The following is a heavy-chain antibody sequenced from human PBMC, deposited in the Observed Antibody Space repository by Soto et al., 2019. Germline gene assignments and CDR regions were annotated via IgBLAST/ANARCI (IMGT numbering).Heavy chain of an antibody. CDR1: GFTFSTYA. V-gene: IGHV3-30-3*01. CDR2: ISYDGNNK. Sequence: GGSLRLSCAASGFTFSTYAIHWVRQAPGKGLEWAAFISYDGNNKNYADSVKGRFTISRDNSKNTVYLQMNSLTAEDTAVYYCARSYKSGWYYFDYWGQGTLVTVSS. D-gene: IGHD6-19*01. CDR3: ARSYKSGWYYFDY. J-gene: IGHJ4*02.